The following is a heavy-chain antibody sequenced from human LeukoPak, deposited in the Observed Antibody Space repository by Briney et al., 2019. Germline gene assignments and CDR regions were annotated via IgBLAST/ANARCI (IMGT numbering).Heavy chain of an antibody. J-gene: IGHJ3*02. CDR1: GGSISSGDYY. CDR2: ICSGGSA. Sequence: ETLSLTCTVSGGSISSGDYYWSWVRQAPGKGLEWVSVICSGGSAYYADSVKGRFTISRDNSKNTLYLQMNSLRAEDTAVYYCARGAMVGPIDAFDIWGQGTMVTVSS. CDR3: ARGAMVGPIDAFDI. D-gene: IGHD5-18*01. V-gene: IGHV3-53*01.